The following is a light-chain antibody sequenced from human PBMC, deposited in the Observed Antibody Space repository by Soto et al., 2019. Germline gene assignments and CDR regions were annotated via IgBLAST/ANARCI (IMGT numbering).Light chain of an antibody. CDR2: DVT. V-gene: IGLV2-14*03. CDR3: GSYTSSNTVV. Sequence: QSALTQPASVYASPGQSITISCTGTSSDVGGYNHVSWYQQHPGKVPEVLIFDVTKRPSGVSNRFSGSKSGNTASLTISGLQAEDEADYYCGSYTSSNTVVFGGGTKLTVL. CDR1: SSDVGGYNH. J-gene: IGLJ2*01.